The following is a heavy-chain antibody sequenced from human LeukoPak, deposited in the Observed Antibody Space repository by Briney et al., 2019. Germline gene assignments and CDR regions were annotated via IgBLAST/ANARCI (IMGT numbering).Heavy chain of an antibody. CDR2: ISYDGSNK. J-gene: IGHJ4*02. Sequence: GGSLRLSCAASGFTFSSYGMHWVRQAPGKGLEWVAVISYDGSNKYYADSVKGRFTVSRDNSKNTLYLQMNSLRAEDTAVYYCANLAVAGINYWGQGTLVTVSS. CDR3: ANLAVAGINY. CDR1: GFTFSSYG. V-gene: IGHV3-30*18. D-gene: IGHD6-19*01.